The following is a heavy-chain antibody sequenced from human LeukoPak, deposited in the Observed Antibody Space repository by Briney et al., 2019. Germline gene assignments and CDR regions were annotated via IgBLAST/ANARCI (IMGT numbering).Heavy chain of an antibody. D-gene: IGHD2-8*01. V-gene: IGHV4-38-2*02. J-gene: IGHJ5*02. CDR3: ARVLNAPKFIDP. Sequence: PSETLSLTCTVSGSSLTATYYWAWFRPPPGKGLEWIATVFQLQTVRTFYNPSLESRVTMSLDTSQNQFSLNLTSVTAADTALYFCARVLNAPKFIDPWGQGTLVTVSS. CDR2: VFQLQTVRT. CDR1: GSSLTATYY.